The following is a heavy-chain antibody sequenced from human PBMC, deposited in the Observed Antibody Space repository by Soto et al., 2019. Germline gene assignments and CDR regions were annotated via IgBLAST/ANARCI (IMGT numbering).Heavy chain of an antibody. CDR2: VSTSGGST. J-gene: IGHJ4*02. Sequence: GGSLRLSCAASGFTFSSYVMSWVRQAPGKGLEWVSAVSTSGGSTFYACSVMGRFAISRDNSKNTLYLQKSNLRAEDTAVYYCAKEAGYSGYDPFEYWGQETLVTIAS. CDR3: AKEAGYSGYDPFEY. V-gene: IGHV3-23*01. D-gene: IGHD5-12*01. CDR1: GFTFSSYV.